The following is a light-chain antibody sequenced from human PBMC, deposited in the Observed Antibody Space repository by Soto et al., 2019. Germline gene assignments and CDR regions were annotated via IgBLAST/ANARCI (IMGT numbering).Light chain of an antibody. Sequence: QSALTQPASVSGSPGQSITISCTGVNSDSGGYQYVSWYQQHPGKAPKLLIFDVTNRPSGVSDRFSGSESGTTVSLTISGLRADDEAAYDCSSFGSTSRLEVFGTGTKLTVL. CDR3: SSFGSTSRLEV. CDR1: NSDSGGYQY. V-gene: IGLV2-14*01. J-gene: IGLJ1*01. CDR2: DVT.